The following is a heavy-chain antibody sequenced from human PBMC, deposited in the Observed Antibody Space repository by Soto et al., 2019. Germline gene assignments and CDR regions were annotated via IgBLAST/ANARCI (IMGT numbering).Heavy chain of an antibody. J-gene: IGHJ4*02. CDR3: AKDVDSAMVWWRALPDY. CDR2: ISDDGSNK. D-gene: IGHD5-18*01. CDR1: GFTFSSYG. Sequence: QGQLVESGGGVVQPGRSLRLSCAASGFTFSSYGMHWVRQAPGKGLEWVAVISDDGSNKYYADSVKGRFTISRDNSKNTLYLQMNSLRAEDTAVYYCAKDVDSAMVWWRALPDYWGQGTLVTVSS. V-gene: IGHV3-30*18.